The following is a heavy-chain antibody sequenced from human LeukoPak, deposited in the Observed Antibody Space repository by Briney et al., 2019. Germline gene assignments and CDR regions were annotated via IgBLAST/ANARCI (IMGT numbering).Heavy chain of an antibody. Sequence: ASVTVSCKASGYTFSNYGISWVRQAPGQGLEWMGWIAVYNANTNYAQNLHDRVTMTTDTATSTAYMELRSLRSDDTAMYYCARDFAGLFDYWGQGTLVTVSS. D-gene: IGHD2-21*01. CDR2: IAVYNANT. CDR3: ARDFAGLFDY. J-gene: IGHJ4*02. V-gene: IGHV1-18*01. CDR1: GYTFSNYG.